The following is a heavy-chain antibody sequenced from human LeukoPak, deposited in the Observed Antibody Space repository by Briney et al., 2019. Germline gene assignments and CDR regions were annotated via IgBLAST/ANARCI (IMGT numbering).Heavy chain of an antibody. V-gene: IGHV4-31*03. Sequence: PSETLSLTCSVSGGSIRNYYWTWIRQHPGKGLEWIGYIYYSGSTYYNPSLKSRVTISVDTSKNQFSLKLSSVTAADTAVYYCARDSVASRDYYYYGMDVWGQGTTVTVSS. CDR2: IYYSGST. CDR3: ARDSVASRDYYYYGMDV. J-gene: IGHJ6*02. CDR1: GGSIRNYY.